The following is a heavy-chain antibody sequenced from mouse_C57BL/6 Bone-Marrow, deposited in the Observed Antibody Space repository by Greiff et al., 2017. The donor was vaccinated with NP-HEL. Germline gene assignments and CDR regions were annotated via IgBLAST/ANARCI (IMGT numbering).Heavy chain of an antibody. CDR3: AREREIYYYGSSPWVAY. CDR2: INPSSGYT. J-gene: IGHJ3*01. D-gene: IGHD1-1*01. V-gene: IGHV1-7*01. CDR1: GYTFTSYW. Sequence: QVQLQQSGAELAKPGASVKLSCKASGYTFTSYWMHWVKQRPGQGLEWIGYINPSSGYTKYNQKFKDKATLTADKSSSTAYMQLSSLTYEDSAVYYCAREREIYYYGSSPWVAYWGQGTLVTVSA.